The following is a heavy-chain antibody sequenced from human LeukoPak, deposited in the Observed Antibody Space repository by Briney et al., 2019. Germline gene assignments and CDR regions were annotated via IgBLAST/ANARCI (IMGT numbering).Heavy chain of an antibody. CDR2: ITRGGGST. CDR1: GFTFAGYS. V-gene: IGHV3-43*01. D-gene: IGHD6-6*01. J-gene: IGHJ4*02. CDR3: AKDAYSSSSGGLFK. Sequence: PGGSLRLSCAASGFTFAGYSRHWVRQAPGKGLEWVSLITRGGGSTYYADSVRGRFTTSRENSKNSLYLQMNSLRTEATAMYYCAKDAYSSSSGGLFKWGQGPRVTVSS.